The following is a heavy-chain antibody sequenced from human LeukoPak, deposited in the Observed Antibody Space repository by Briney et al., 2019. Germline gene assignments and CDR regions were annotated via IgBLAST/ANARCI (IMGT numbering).Heavy chain of an antibody. D-gene: IGHD3-22*01. Sequence: SETLSLTCTVSGGSISSSSYYWGWIRQPPGKGLEWIGSIYYSGSTYYNPSLKSRVTISVDTSKNQFSLKLSSVTAADTAVYYCARDGGATYYYDSSGYYNWFDPWGQGTLVTVSS. CDR3: ARDGGATYYYDSSGYYNWFDP. CDR2: IYYSGST. CDR1: GGSISSSSYY. V-gene: IGHV4-39*02. J-gene: IGHJ5*02.